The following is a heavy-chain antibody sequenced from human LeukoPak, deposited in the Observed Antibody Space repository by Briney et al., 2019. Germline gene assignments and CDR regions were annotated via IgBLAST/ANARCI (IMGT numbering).Heavy chain of an antibody. Sequence: PSETLSLTCTVSSDSISTYYWSWIRQPAGKGLEWIGRIYTSGSTNYNPSLKSRVTMSVDTSKNQFSLKLSSVTAADTAVYYCASTSDSGGYYYDYWSQGTLVTVSS. V-gene: IGHV4-4*07. CDR2: IYTSGST. J-gene: IGHJ4*02. D-gene: IGHD3-22*01. CDR1: SDSISTYY. CDR3: ASTSDSGGYYYDY.